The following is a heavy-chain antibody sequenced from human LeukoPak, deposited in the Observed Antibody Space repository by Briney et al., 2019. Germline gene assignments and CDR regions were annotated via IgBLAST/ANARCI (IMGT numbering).Heavy chain of an antibody. V-gene: IGHV3-23*01. D-gene: IGHD3-16*01. CDR2: ISGRGGST. CDR1: GFTFSSYA. CDR3: ASSLLTRGRGPSDY. J-gene: IGHJ4*02. Sequence: GGSLRLSCAASGFTFSSYAMSWVRQTPGKGLEWVSAISGRGGSTYYADSVKGRFTISRDNSKNTLFLQMNSLRAEDTAFYYCASSLLTRGRGPSDYWGQGTLVTVSS.